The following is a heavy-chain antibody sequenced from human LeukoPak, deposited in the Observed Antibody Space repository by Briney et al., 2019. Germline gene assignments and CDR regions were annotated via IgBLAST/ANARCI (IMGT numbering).Heavy chain of an antibody. CDR2: IYHSGST. Sequence: PSETLSLTCSVSGYSISSGYYWGWIRQPPGMGLEWIGNIYHSGSTYYNPSLKNRVTISLDTSKNQFSLKLSSVTAADTAVYYCARKDPGYSGYSDFDYWGQGTLVTVSS. V-gene: IGHV4-38-2*02. CDR3: ARKDPGYSGYSDFDY. CDR1: GYSISSGYY. J-gene: IGHJ4*02. D-gene: IGHD5-12*01.